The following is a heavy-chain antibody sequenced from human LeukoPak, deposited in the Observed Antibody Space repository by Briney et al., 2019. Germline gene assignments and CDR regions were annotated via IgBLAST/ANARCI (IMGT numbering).Heavy chain of an antibody. D-gene: IGHD5-12*01. CDR1: GGSISTSSYY. CDR3: ARPQVALYYFDY. V-gene: IGHV4-39*01. CDR2: IYYSGTT. Sequence: SETLSLTCTVSGGSISTSSYYWGWIRQPPGKGLEWIACIYYSGTTYYNPSLKSRVTMSVDTSKNQFSLKLSSVTAADTAVYYCARPQVALYYFDYWGQGTLVTVSS. J-gene: IGHJ4*02.